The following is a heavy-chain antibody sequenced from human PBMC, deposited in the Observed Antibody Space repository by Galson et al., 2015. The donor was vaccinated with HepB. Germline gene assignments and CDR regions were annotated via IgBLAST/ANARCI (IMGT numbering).Heavy chain of an antibody. CDR3: ARDLTGPTAGMLF. D-gene: IGHD2-2*01. J-gene: IGHJ4*02. CDR1: GFTVRGNY. Sequence: SLRLSCAASGFTVRGNYMTWVRQAPGKGLEWVSVIYNGDRTYYADSVRGRVTISRDISKNTLSLQMHSLRVEDTAVYYCARDLTGPTAGMLFWGQGTLVAVSS. CDR2: IYNGDRT. V-gene: IGHV3-53*01.